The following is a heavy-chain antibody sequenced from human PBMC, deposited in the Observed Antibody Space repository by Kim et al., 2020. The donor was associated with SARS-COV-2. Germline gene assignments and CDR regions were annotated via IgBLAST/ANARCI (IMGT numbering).Heavy chain of an antibody. CDR3: ARETYSSGCPSDD. Sequence: SETLSLTCTVSGGSISSGDYYWSWIRHPAGRGLGWIGYIYYSGSTYYNPSLKSRVTISVDTSKNQFSLKLSSVTAADTAVYYCARETYSSGCPSDDWGQGTLVT. CDR2: IYYSGST. V-gene: IGHV4-30-4*01. J-gene: IGHJ4*02. CDR1: GGSISSGDYY. D-gene: IGHD6-25*01.